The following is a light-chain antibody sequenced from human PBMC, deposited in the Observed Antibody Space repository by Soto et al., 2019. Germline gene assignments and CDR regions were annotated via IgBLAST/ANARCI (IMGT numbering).Light chain of an antibody. Sequence: DIVMTQSPDSLAVSLGERATINCKSSQSVLYTSNNKNYLAWYQQKPGRPPKLLISWASTRESGVPDRFSGSGSGKDFTLTISSLQAEDVAVYYCQQYYSTLLLTFGGGTKVNI. CDR1: QSVLYTSNNKNY. CDR2: WAS. CDR3: QQYYSTLLLT. V-gene: IGKV4-1*01. J-gene: IGKJ4*01.